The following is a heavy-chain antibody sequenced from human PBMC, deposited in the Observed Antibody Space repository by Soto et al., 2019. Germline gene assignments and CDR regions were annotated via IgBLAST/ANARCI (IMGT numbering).Heavy chain of an antibody. CDR1: GFTFSSYG. D-gene: IGHD3-22*01. J-gene: IGHJ2*01. CDR3: AKGGTYDSSGYYYDWYFDL. CDR2: ISYDGSNK. V-gene: IGHV3-30*18. Sequence: ESGGGVVQPGRSLRLSCAASGFTFSSYGMHWVRQAPGKGLEWVAVISYDGSNKYYADSVKGRFTISRDNSKNTLYLQMNSLRAEDTAVYYCAKGGTYDSSGYYYDWYFDLWGRGTLVTVSS.